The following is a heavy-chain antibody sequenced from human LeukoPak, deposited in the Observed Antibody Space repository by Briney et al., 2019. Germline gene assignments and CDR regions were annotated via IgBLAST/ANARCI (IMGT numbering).Heavy chain of an antibody. CDR3: ARLDTAMLWDY. CDR2: IYYSGST. V-gene: IGHV4-30-4*08. D-gene: IGHD5-18*01. Sequence: SETLSLTCTVSGGSISSGDYYWSWIRQPPGKGLEWIGYIYYSGSTYYNPSLKSRVTISVDTSKNQFSLKLSSVTAADTAVYYCARLDTAMLWDYWGQGTLVTVSS. J-gene: IGHJ4*02. CDR1: GGSISSGDYY.